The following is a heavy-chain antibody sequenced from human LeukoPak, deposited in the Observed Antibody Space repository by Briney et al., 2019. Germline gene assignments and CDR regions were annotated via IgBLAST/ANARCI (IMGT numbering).Heavy chain of an antibody. CDR2: INPNSGGT. Sequence: ASVKVSCKASGYTFTGYYMRWVRQAPGQGLEWMGWINPNSGGTNYAQKFQGRVTMTRDTSISTAYMELSRLRSDDTAVYYCARAPAYYYDSSGYYYTTWGQGTLVTVSS. D-gene: IGHD3-22*01. J-gene: IGHJ4*02. CDR3: ARAPAYYYDSSGYYYTT. CDR1: GYTFTGYY. V-gene: IGHV1-2*02.